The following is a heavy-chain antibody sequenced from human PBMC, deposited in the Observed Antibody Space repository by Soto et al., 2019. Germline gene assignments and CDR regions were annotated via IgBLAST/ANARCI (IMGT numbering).Heavy chain of an antibody. Sequence: ESGGGVVQPGRSLRLSCAASGFTFSSYGMHWVRQAPGKGLEWVAVISYDGSNKYYADSVKGRFTISRDNSKNTLYLQMNSLRAEDTAVYYCAKEGQLWTYYFDYWGQGTLVTVSS. D-gene: IGHD5-18*01. V-gene: IGHV3-30*18. CDR3: AKEGQLWTYYFDY. CDR1: GFTFSSYG. CDR2: ISYDGSNK. J-gene: IGHJ4*02.